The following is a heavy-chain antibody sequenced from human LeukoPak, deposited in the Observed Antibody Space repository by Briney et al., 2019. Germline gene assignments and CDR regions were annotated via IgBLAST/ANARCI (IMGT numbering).Heavy chain of an antibody. D-gene: IGHD3-16*01. CDR2: ISYDGSNK. CDR3: ARGGGLDV. Sequence: GLEWVAVISYDGSNKYYAASVKGRFTISRDNAKNSLYLQMSNLRAEDTAVYFCARGGGLDVWGQGATVTVSS. J-gene: IGHJ6*02. V-gene: IGHV3-30-3*01.